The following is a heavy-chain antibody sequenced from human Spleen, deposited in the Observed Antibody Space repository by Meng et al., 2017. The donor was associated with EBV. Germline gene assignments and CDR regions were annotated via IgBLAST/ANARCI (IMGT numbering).Heavy chain of an antibody. CDR2: IFHTGST. V-gene: IGHV4-30-2*01. CDR3: ARDSHGYYFFDF. J-gene: IGHJ4*02. D-gene: IGHD3-22*01. CDR1: GDSISSGAYS. Sequence: HLQRQESGSGLVKPSQTLSLTCTGSGDSISSGAYSWSWVRQPPGKGLEWIGYIFHTGSTYYNASLKSRVTISVDRSKHQFSLKLTSVTPADTAVYYCARDSHGYYFFDFWGPGTLVTVSS.